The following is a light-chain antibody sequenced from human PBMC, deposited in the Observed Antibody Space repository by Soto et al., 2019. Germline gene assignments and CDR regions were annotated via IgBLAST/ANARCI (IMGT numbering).Light chain of an antibody. CDR1: SSNIGAGYD. J-gene: IGLJ1*01. V-gene: IGLV1-40*01. CDR2: GNS. CDR3: QSYDSSLSAHYV. Sequence: QSVLPQPPSVTGAPGQRVTISCTGSSSNIGAGYDVHWYQQLPGTAPKLLIYGNSNRPSGVPDRFSGSKSGTSASLAITGLQAEDEADYYCQSYDSSLSAHYVFGTGTKVTVL.